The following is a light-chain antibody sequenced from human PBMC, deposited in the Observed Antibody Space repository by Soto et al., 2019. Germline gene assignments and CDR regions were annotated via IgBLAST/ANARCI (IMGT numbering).Light chain of an antibody. Sequence: QSVLTQPASVSGSPGQSITISCTGTSSDVGGYNYVSWYQQDPGKAPKVMIYDVSNRPSGVSHRFSASKSGYTASLTISGLQADDEADYYCSSYTSSSTYVFGTGTQLTVL. CDR3: SSYTSSSTYV. J-gene: IGLJ1*01. V-gene: IGLV2-14*01. CDR2: DVS. CDR1: SSDVGGYNY.